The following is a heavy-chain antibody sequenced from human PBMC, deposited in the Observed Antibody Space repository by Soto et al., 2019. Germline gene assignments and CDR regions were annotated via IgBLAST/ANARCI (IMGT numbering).Heavy chain of an antibody. Sequence: SLRLSCAASGFTFSSHSMNWVRQAPGKGLEWVSSISSSSSYIYYADSVKGRFTISRDNAKNSLYLQMNSLRAEDTAVYYCARDSSSAGYYFDYWGQGTLVTVSS. CDR3: ARDSSSAGYYFDY. D-gene: IGHD6-6*01. CDR1: GFTFSSHS. CDR2: ISSSSSYI. V-gene: IGHV3-21*01. J-gene: IGHJ4*02.